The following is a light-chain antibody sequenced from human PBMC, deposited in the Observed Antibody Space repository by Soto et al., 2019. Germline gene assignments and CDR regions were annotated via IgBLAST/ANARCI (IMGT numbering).Light chain of an antibody. Sequence: QSALTQPPSASGSPGQSVTISCTGTSSDVGDYNYVSWYQQHPGKAPKFMIYEVSMRPSGVPDRFSGSKSGNTASLTVSWLQAEDEADYYCSSYAGSNNWVFGGGTKLTVL. CDR2: EVS. CDR3: SSYAGSNNWV. CDR1: SSDVGDYNY. V-gene: IGLV2-8*01. J-gene: IGLJ3*02.